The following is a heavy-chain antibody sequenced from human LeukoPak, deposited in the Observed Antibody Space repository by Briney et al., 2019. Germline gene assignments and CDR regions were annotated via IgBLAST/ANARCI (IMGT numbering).Heavy chain of an antibody. Sequence: GGSLRLSCAASGFTFSSYAMSWVRQAPGKGLEWVSSISSSSSYIYYADSVKGRFTISRDNAKNSLYLQMNSLRAEDTAVYYCAREPTSYDYVWGSYYWGQGTLVTVSS. CDR2: ISSSSSYI. CDR3: AREPTSYDYVWGSYY. D-gene: IGHD3-16*01. CDR1: GFTFSSYA. V-gene: IGHV3-21*01. J-gene: IGHJ4*02.